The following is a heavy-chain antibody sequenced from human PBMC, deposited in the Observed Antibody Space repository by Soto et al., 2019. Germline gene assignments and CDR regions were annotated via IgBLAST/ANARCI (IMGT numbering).Heavy chain of an antibody. CDR3: ARERTSKGGLDV. CDR2: IISGGSRV. Sequence: GGSLRLSCAASGLTFSNDWMNWVRQGPGKGLEWVSRIISGGSRVYYADFVKGRFTTARDNAKKMLYLEMHSLTAEDTAVYYCARERTSKGGLDVWGQGTTVTVSS. V-gene: IGHV3-74*01. CDR1: GLTFSNDW. J-gene: IGHJ6*02.